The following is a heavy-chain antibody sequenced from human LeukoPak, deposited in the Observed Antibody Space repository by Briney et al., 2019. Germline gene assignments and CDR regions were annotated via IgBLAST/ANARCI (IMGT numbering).Heavy chain of an antibody. V-gene: IGHV3-23*01. D-gene: IGHD3-10*01. Sequence: GGSLRLSCAASGFTFRSYAMSWVRQAPGKGLEWVSAISGSGGSTYYADSVKGRFTISRDNSKNTLYLQMNSLRAEDTAVYYCASYYGSGSYYTKDYWGQGTLVTVSS. CDR1: GFTFRSYA. J-gene: IGHJ4*02. CDR3: ASYYGSGSYYTKDY. CDR2: ISGSGGST.